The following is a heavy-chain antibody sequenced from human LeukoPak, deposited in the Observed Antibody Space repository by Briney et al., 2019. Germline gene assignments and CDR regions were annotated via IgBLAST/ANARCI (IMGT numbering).Heavy chain of an antibody. CDR1: GYSFNNKW. J-gene: IGHJ4*02. Sequence: GESLKISCKASGYSFNNKWIGWVRQLPGKGLEWMGVIYPEDSDTRYSPSFQGQVTISVDKSINTAYLQWSSLKASDTAIYYCARRIYDSSGYSVYFDSWGQGTPVTVSS. V-gene: IGHV5-51*01. D-gene: IGHD3-22*01. CDR2: IYPEDSDT. CDR3: ARRIYDSSGYSVYFDS.